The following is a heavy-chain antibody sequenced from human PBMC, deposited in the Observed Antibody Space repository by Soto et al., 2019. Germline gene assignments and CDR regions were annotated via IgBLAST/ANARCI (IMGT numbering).Heavy chain of an antibody. J-gene: IGHJ4*02. CDR3: ARLGYTDGYKYYLDY. Sequence: QVQLVQSGAEVKKPGASVKVSCKASGYTFTSYGISWVRQAPGQGLEWMGWISVNNGNTNYAPNLQGRVTLTTDTATSTVYMEPRSLRYDDTAVFFCARLGYTDGYKYYLDYWGQGTLVTVSS. CDR1: GYTFTSYG. D-gene: IGHD5-18*01. CDR2: ISVNNGNT. V-gene: IGHV1-18*04.